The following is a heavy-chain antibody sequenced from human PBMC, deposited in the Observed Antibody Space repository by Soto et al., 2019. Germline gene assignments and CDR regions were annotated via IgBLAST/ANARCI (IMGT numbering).Heavy chain of an antibody. Sequence: QVQLQQWGAGLVKPSETLSLSCAVYGQSFSGHSWAWIRQSPGKGLEWIGEINESGSTYYNPSLKSRVTISADTSKNQFSLKLSSVSAADTAVYFSARGSGIVALPGELEDVNYDYWGQGTLVNVSS. CDR2: INESGST. CDR3: ARGSGIVALPGELEDVNYDY. V-gene: IGHV4-34*01. J-gene: IGHJ4*02. CDR1: GQSFSGHS. D-gene: IGHD1-1*01.